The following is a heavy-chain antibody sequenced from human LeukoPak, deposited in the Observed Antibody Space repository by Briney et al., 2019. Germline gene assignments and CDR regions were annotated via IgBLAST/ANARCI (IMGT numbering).Heavy chain of an antibody. CDR3: ARDPLGVEDRGRMDV. D-gene: IGHD3-3*01. Sequence: ASVKVSCKASGYTFTSHYMHWVRQAPGQGLEWMGIINPGGGNTNYAQKFQGGVTMTRDMSTSTVYMELSSLRSEDTAVYYCARDPLGVEDRGRMDVWGKGTTVTVSS. J-gene: IGHJ6*04. CDR2: INPGGGNT. V-gene: IGHV1-46*01. CDR1: GYTFTSHY.